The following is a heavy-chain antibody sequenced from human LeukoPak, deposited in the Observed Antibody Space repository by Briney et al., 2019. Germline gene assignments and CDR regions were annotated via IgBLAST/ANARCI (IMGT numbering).Heavy chain of an antibody. CDR3: ANNYGDYLNWFDP. J-gene: IGHJ5*02. CDR2: IWYDGSER. D-gene: IGHD4-17*01. CDR1: KFTFNSYG. V-gene: IGHV3-33*03. Sequence: GGSLRLSCTTSKFTFNSYGIFWVRQAPGKGLEWVAVIWYDGSERYYPNSVKGRFTISRDNSKNTLYLQMSSLRAEDMAGYDCANNYGDYLNWFDPWGQGTLVTVSS.